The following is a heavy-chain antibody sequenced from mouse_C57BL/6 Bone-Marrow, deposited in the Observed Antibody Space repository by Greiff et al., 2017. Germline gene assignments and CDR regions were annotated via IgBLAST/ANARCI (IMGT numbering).Heavy chain of an antibody. CDR1: GFNIKDDY. CDR3: TTYYGNSAWFAY. CDR2: IDPENGDT. D-gene: IGHD2-1*01. J-gene: IGHJ3*01. V-gene: IGHV14-4*01. Sequence: VTLKESGAELVRPGASVKLSCTASGFNIKDDYMHWVKQRPEQGLEWIGWIDPENGDTEYASKFQGKATITADTSSNTAYLQLSSLTSEDTAVYYCTTYYGNSAWFAYWGQGTLVTVSA.